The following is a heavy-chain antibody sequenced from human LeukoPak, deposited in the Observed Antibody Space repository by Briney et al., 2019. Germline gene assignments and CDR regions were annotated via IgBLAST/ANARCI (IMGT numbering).Heavy chain of an antibody. J-gene: IGHJ4*02. Sequence: GGSLRLSCAASGFTFSSYSLNWVRQAPGKRLEWVSFISSSSITIYYADSVKGRFTISRDNAEKSLYLQMNSLRAEDTAVYYCARDRGGSYSAIDYWGQGTLVTASS. CDR3: ARDRGGSYSAIDY. V-gene: IGHV3-48*04. D-gene: IGHD2-15*01. CDR2: ISSSSITI. CDR1: GFTFSSYS.